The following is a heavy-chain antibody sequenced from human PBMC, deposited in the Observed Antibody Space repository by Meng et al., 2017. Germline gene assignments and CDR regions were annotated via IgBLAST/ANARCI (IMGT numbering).Heavy chain of an antibody. CDR3: ARDYYGSGSYHNAWYFDL. CDR2: IYYSGST. Sequence: SCTVSGGSISSGGYYWSWIRQHPGKGLEWIGYIYYSGSTYYNPSLKSRITISVDTSKNQFSLKLSSVTAADTAVYYCARDYYGSGSYHNAWYFDLWGRGTLVTVSS. V-gene: IGHV4-31*02. D-gene: IGHD3-10*01. J-gene: IGHJ2*01. CDR1: GGSISSGGYY.